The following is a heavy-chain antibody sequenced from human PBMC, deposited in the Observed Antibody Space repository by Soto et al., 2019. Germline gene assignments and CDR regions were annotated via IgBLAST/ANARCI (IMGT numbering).Heavy chain of an antibody. D-gene: IGHD6-13*01. J-gene: IGHJ6*02. V-gene: IGHV4-34*01. CDR3: AGVGGYNTYSSSWLDNKRYYYYGMDV. CDR1: GGSFSGYY. Sequence: SETLSLTCAVYGGSFSGYYWSWIRQPPGKGLEWIGEINHSGSTNYNPSLKSRVTISVDTSKNQFSLKLSSVTAADTAVYYCAGVGGYNTYSSSWLDNKRYYYYGMDVWGQGTTVTVSS. CDR2: INHSGST.